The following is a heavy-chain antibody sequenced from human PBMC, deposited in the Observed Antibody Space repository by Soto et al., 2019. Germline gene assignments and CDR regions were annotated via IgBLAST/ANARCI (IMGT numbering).Heavy chain of an antibody. J-gene: IGHJ5*02. Sequence: SETLSLTCTVSGGSISSGDYYWSWIRQPPGKGLEWIGHIYYSGSTYYNPSLKSRVTISVDTSKNQFSLKLSSVTDADTAVYYCAREPVVVVAATGWFDPWGQGTLVTVSS. CDR2: IYYSGST. V-gene: IGHV4-30-4*01. CDR3: AREPVVVVAATGWFDP. D-gene: IGHD2-15*01. CDR1: GGSISSGDYY.